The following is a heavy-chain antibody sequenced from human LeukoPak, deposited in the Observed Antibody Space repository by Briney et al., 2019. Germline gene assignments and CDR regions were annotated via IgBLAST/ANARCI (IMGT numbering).Heavy chain of an antibody. V-gene: IGHV4-34*01. CDR2: IYHSGST. CDR3: ARELPSTFSLYYYDSSGSQPFDI. D-gene: IGHD3-22*01. Sequence: SETLSLTCAVYGGSFSGYYWSWIRQPPGKGLEWIGEIYHSGSTNYNPSLKSRVTISVDKSKNQFSLKLSSVTAADTAVYYCARELPSTFSLYYYDSSGSQPFDIWGQGTMVTVSS. CDR1: GGSFSGYY. J-gene: IGHJ3*02.